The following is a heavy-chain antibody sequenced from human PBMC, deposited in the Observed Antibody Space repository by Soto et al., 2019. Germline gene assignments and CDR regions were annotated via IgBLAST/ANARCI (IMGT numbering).Heavy chain of an antibody. V-gene: IGHV1-69*08. Sequence: QVQLVQSGAEVKKPGSSVKVSCKASGGTFSSYTISWVRQAPGQGLEWMGRIIPILGIANYAQKFQGRVTMTADKSTSTAYMELSSLRSEDTAVYYCAREEYYYGSGAFFDYWGQGTLVTVS. CDR2: IIPILGIA. CDR3: AREEYYYGSGAFFDY. J-gene: IGHJ4*02. CDR1: GGTFSSYT. D-gene: IGHD3-10*01.